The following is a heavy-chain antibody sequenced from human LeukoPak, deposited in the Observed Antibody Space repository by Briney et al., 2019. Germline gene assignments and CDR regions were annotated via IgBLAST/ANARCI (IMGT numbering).Heavy chain of an antibody. J-gene: IGHJ6*03. CDR1: GGSISSSSYY. CDR3: ARVGVVVPAAVDYYYYYMDV. CDR2: IYYSGST. Sequence: PSETLSLTCTVSGGSISSSSYYWGWIRQPPGKGLEWIGSIYYSGSTYYNPSLKSRVTISVDTSKNQFSLKLSSVTAADTAVYYCARVGVVVPAAVDYYYYYMDVWGKGTTVTVSS. V-gene: IGHV4-39*01. D-gene: IGHD2-2*01.